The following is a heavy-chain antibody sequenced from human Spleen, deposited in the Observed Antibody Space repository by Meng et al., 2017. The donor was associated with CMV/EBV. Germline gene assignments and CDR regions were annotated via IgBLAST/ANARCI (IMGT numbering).Heavy chain of an antibody. CDR1: GYNFNIYW. CDR3: ARQVDEAMFYDF. CDR2: IFPRDSDT. D-gene: IGHD5-18*01. V-gene: IGHV5-51*01. Sequence: GESLKISCEASGYNFNIYWIGWVRQMPGKGLEWMGIIFPRDSDTVYSPSFRGQVTMSADKSSNTVYLQWSSLKASDTAIYYCARQVDEAMFYDFWGQGTLVTVSS. J-gene: IGHJ4*02.